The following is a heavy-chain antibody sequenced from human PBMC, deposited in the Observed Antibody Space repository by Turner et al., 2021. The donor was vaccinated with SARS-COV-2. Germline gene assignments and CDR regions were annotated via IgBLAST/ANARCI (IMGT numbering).Heavy chain of an antibody. CDR1: GYTLTVLY. V-gene: IGHV1-24*01. CDR2: VDPEDGET. CDR3: ATGYAYCGGDCSIDY. J-gene: IGHJ4*02. D-gene: IGHD2-21*02. Sequence: QGQLVQSGAEVKKPGASVTVSCKVSGYTLTVLYMHWVRQAPGEGLEWMGGVDPEDGETNDAQKFKGRVTMTEDTSTDTAYMELSSLRSEDTAVYYCATGYAYCGGDCSIDYWGQGTLVAVSS.